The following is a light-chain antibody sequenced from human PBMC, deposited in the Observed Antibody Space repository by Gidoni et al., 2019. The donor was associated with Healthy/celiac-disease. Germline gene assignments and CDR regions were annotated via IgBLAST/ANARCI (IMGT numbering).Light chain of an antibody. J-gene: IGLJ3*02. CDR3: SSYTSSSTLGV. CDR1: SSDVGGYNY. Sequence: QSALTQPASVSGSPGQSITISCTGTSSDVGGYNYVSWYPQHPGKAPKLMIYEVSNRPSGVPDRFSGSKSGNTASLTISGLQAEDEADYYCSSYTSSSTLGVFGGGTKLTVL. CDR2: EVS. V-gene: IGLV2-14*01.